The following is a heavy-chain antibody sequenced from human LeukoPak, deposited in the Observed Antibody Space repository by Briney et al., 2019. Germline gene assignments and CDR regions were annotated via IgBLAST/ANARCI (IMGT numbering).Heavy chain of an antibody. CDR3: ARGFGDSSGFYFGYFDY. V-gene: IGHV3-66*01. J-gene: IGHJ4*02. CDR1: GFTVSSNY. Sequence: GGSLRLSCAASGFTVSSNYMSWVRQAPGKEMEWVSVIYSGASTYYADSVKGRFTISRDNSKYTLYLQMNSLRVEDTAVYYCARGFGDSSGFYFGYFDYWGQGTLVTVSS. D-gene: IGHD3-22*01. CDR2: IYSGAST.